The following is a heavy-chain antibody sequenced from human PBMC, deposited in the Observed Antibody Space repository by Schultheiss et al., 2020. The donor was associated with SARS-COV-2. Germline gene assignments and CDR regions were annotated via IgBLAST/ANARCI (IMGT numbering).Heavy chain of an antibody. V-gene: IGHV3-74*01. CDR1: GFTFSRYW. Sequence: GGSLRLSCAASGFTFSRYWMHWVRQVPGKGLVWVSRVNTDGTSTTYADSVKGRFTISRDNSKNTLYVQMNSLRAEDTAVYYCARDQWCSSPSCYIHYWGQGTLVTVSS. J-gene: IGHJ4*02. CDR3: ARDQWCSSPSCYIHY. D-gene: IGHD2-2*02. CDR2: VNTDGTST.